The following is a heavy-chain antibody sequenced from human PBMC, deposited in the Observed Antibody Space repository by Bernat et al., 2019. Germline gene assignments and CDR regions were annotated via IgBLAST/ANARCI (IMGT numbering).Heavy chain of an antibody. J-gene: IGHJ4*02. CDR1: GGSISSGGYS. CDR2: IYHSGST. D-gene: IGHD3-22*01. Sequence: QLQLQESGSGLVKPSQTLSLTCAVSGGSISSGGYSWSWIRQPPGKCLEWIGYIYHSGSTYYNPSLKSRVTISVDRSKNQFSLKLSSVTAADTAVYYCARVKGPYYDSSGYPDYWGQGTLVTVSS. V-gene: IGHV4-30-2*01. CDR3: ARVKGPYYDSSGYPDY.